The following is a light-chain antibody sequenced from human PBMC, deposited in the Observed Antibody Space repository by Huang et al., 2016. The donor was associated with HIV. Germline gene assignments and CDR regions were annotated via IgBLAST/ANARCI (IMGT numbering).Light chain of an antibody. V-gene: IGKV1-8*01. CDR1: QDINNF. CDR2: AAS. CDR3: QQYYSYRT. Sequence: AIRMTQSPSSLSASTGDRVNITCRASQDINNFLAWYQQKPGKAPNRLIYAASILETGVPSRFSGSGSGTEFNLSSSCLQSEDFATYYCQQYYSYRTFGQGTQVEIK. J-gene: IGKJ1*01.